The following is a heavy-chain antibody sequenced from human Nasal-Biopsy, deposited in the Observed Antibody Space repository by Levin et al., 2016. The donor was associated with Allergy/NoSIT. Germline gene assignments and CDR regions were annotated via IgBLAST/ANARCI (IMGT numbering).Heavy chain of an antibody. CDR2: INHSGNT. Sequence: SETLSLTCSVYGASFSANYWTWIRQPPGKGLEWVGEINHSGNTNYNPSLVGRVTISVDTSKNQFSLKLNSVTAADTAVYYCASARWDYWGQGILVTVSS. D-gene: IGHD5-24*01. V-gene: IGHV4-34*01. CDR1: GASFSANY. CDR3: ASARWDY. J-gene: IGHJ4*02.